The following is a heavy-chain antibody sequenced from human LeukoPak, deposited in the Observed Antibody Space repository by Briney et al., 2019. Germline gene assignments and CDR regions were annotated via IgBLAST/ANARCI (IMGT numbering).Heavy chain of an antibody. V-gene: IGHV1-8*01. CDR3: ATLPGGQTRRYALDI. CDR1: GYTFTSYD. CDR2: MNPNSGNT. J-gene: IGHJ3*02. Sequence: ASVKVSCKASGYTFTSYDINWVRQATGQGLEWMGWMNPNSGNTGYAQKFQGRVTITADKSTSTAYMELSSLRSEDTAVYYCATLPGGQTRRYALDIWGQGTMVTVSS. D-gene: IGHD1-14*01.